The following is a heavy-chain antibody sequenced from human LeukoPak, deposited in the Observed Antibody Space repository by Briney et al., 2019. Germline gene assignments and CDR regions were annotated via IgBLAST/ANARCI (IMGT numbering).Heavy chain of an antibody. V-gene: IGHV3-23*01. J-gene: IGHJ4*02. D-gene: IGHD1-7*01. CDR3: AKGRRAPLVGTITKSWIDY. CDR1: GFNFQRYG. CDR2: ISGSGGST. Sequence: GGTLRLSCVASGFNFQRYGMGWVRQAPGKGLEWVSTISGSGGSTYYADSVKGRFTISRDNSKNTLYLQMNSLRAEDTAVYYCAKGRRAPLVGTITKSWIDYWGQGTLVTVSS.